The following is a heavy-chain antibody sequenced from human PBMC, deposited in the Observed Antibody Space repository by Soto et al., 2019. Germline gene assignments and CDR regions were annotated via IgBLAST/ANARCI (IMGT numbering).Heavy chain of an antibody. CDR3: ARGRARYCSSTTCHFGHYYYAMDV. V-gene: IGHV4-34*01. CDR1: GGSFSGYY. Sequence: SETLSLTCAVYGGSFSGYYWSWIRQPPGKGLEWIGEINHSGSTNYNPSLKSRVTISVDTSKKQFSLKLSSVTAADTAVYYCARGRARYCSSTTCHFGHYYYAMDVRGKGNTVT. D-gene: IGHD2-2*01. CDR2: INHSGST. J-gene: IGHJ6*04.